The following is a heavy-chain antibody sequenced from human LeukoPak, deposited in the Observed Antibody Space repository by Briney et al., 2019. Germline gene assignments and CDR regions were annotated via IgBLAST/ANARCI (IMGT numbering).Heavy chain of an antibody. Sequence: SETLSLTCTVSGGSISSYYWNWIRQPPGKGLEWIGYIYYSGSTNYNPSLKSRVTISVDTSKNQFSLKLSSVTAADTAVYYCALSRVPAAEIFDYWGQGTLVTVSS. D-gene: IGHD2-2*01. CDR3: ALSRVPAAEIFDY. V-gene: IGHV4-59*01. CDR2: IYYSGST. J-gene: IGHJ4*02. CDR1: GGSISSYY.